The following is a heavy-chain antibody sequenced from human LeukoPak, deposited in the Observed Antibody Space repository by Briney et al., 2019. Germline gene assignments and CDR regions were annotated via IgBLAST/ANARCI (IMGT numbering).Heavy chain of an antibody. J-gene: IGHJ4*02. D-gene: IGHD6-19*01. V-gene: IGHV3-9*01. CDR1: GFTFDDYA. CDR3: AKLAVAGTSDFDY. CDR2: ISWNSGSI. Sequence: PGRSLRLSCAASGFTFDDYAMHWVRQAPGKGLEWVSGISWNSGSIGYADSVKGRFTISRDNSKSTLYLQMNSLRAEDTAVYYCAKLAVAGTSDFDYWGQGTLVTVSS.